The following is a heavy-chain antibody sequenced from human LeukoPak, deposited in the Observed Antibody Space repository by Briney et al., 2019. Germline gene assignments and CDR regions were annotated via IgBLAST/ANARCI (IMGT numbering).Heavy chain of an antibody. CDR1: GVSISGYY. J-gene: IGHJ4*02. V-gene: IGHV4-4*07. D-gene: IGHD5-24*01. Sequence: SETLSLTCTVSGVSISGYYWTWMRQPAGRGLEWIGRIYSSDSIYSNPSLESRVTISLDASNNQFSLKLTSVTAADTAVYYCARGTEMTIIAGHYSFDQWGRGTLVSVSS. CDR3: ARGTEMTIIAGHYSFDQ. CDR2: IYSSDSI.